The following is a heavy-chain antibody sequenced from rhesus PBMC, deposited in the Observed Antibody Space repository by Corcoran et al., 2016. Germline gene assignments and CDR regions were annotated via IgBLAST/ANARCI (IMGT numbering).Heavy chain of an antibody. CDR2: IYGSGSSP. D-gene: IGHD3-34*01. V-gene: IGHV4-169*01. J-gene: IGHJ4*01. CDR1: GGSISSSY. Sequence: QVQLQESGPAVVNPSETLSVTCAVAGGSISSSYWSWIRQAPGKGLEWIGYIYGSGSSPNYNPSLKSRVTLSVDTSKNQFSLKLSSVTAADTAVYYCGVMEDYWGQGVLVTVSS. CDR3: GVMEDY.